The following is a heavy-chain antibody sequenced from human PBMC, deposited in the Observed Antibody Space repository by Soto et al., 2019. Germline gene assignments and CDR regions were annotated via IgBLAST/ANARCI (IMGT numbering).Heavy chain of an antibody. CDR1: RFTFSNYG. V-gene: IGHV3-33*01. CDR2: IWYDGSNK. J-gene: IGHJ6*02. Sequence: GGSLRLSCAASRFTFSNYGMHWVRQAPGKGLEWVAVIWYDGSNKYYADSVKGRFTISRDNSKSTLYLQMNSLRAEDTAVYYCARDDIPGRAVAIYGMDVWGQGTTVTVSS. CDR3: ARDDIPGRAVAIYGMDV. D-gene: IGHD6-19*01.